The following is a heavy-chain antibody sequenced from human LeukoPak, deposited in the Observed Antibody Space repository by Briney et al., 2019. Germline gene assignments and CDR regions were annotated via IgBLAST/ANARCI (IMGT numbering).Heavy chain of an antibody. CDR2: ISGSGGST. CDR3: AKGLDGHKIWDYFDY. Sequence: HPGGSLRLSCAASGFTFSSYAMSWVRQAPGKGLEWVSAISGSGGSTYYADSVKGRFTISRDNSKNTLYLQMNSLRAEDTAVYYRAKGLDGHKIWDYFDYWGQRTLVTVSS. J-gene: IGHJ4*02. D-gene: IGHD3-16*01. CDR1: GFTFSSYA. V-gene: IGHV3-23*01.